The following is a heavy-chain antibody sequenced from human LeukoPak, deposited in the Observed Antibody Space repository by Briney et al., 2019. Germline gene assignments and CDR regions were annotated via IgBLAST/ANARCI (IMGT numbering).Heavy chain of an antibody. J-gene: IGHJ6*03. D-gene: IGHD6-6*01. CDR1: GGSISSGDYY. Sequence: PSETLSLTCTVSGGSISSGDYYWSWIRQPPGKGLEWIGYIYYSGSTYYNPSLKSRVTISVDTSKNQFSLKLSSVTAADTAVYYCASSSYSSSSFYYYYMDVWGKGTTVTVSS. CDR2: IYYSGST. CDR3: ASSSYSSSSFYYYYMDV. V-gene: IGHV4-30-4*08.